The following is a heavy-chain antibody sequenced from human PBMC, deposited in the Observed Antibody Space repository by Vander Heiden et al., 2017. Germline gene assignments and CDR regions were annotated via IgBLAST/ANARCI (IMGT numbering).Heavy chain of an antibody. D-gene: IGHD3-22*01. J-gene: IGHJ4*02. CDR3: AHRGYYYDSSGYRKSPYFDY. CDR1: GFSLSTSGVG. CDR2: IYWDDDK. V-gene: IGHV2-5*02. Sequence: QITLKESGPTLVKPPQPLTLTCTFSGFSLSTSGVGVGWIRQPPGQALEWRALIYWDDDKRYSPSLKSRLTITKDTSKNQVVLTMTNMDPVDTATYYCAHRGYYYDSSGYRKSPYFDYWGQGTLVTVSS.